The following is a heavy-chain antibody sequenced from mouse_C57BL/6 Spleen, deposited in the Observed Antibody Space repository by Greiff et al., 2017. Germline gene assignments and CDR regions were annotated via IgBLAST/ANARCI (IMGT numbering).Heavy chain of an antibody. D-gene: IGHD2-2*01. CDR2: INPNYGTT. CDR3: ARATRVTTSLSFDY. Sequence: VQLQQSGPELVKPGASVKISCKASGYSFTDYYMNWVKQSTGKSLEWIGVINPNYGTTSYNQKFKGKATLTVDQSSSTAYMQLNSLTSEDSAVYYCARATRVTTSLSFDYWGQGTTLTVSS. V-gene: IGHV1-39*01. CDR1: GYSFTDYY. J-gene: IGHJ2*01.